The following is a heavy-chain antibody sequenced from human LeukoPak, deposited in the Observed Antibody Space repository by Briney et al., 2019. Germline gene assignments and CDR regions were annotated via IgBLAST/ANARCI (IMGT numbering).Heavy chain of an antibody. CDR1: GFTFSSYA. CDR3: AKGQQLVLDYYLDF. V-gene: IGHV3-23*01. D-gene: IGHD6-13*01. J-gene: IGHJ4*02. Sequence: PGGSLRLSCAASGFTFSSYAMSWVRQAPGKGLEWVSAISGSGGSTYYADSVKGRFTISRDNSKNTLYLQMNSLRAEDTALYYCAKGQQLVLDYYLDFWGQGTLVTVSS. CDR2: ISGSGGST.